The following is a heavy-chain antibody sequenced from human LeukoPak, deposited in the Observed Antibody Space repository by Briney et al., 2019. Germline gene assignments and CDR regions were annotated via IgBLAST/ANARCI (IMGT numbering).Heavy chain of an antibody. CDR1: GVSSSSSY. J-gene: IGHJ4*02. Sequence: SETLSLTCTVSGVSSSSSYWSWIRQPPGKGLEWIGYIFYTGDSNHNPSFKSRVSISLDTSKKQISLKLRSVTAADTAVYYCARHTRSNSGSHPFDYWGQGTLVTVSS. D-gene: IGHD1-26*01. CDR2: IFYTGDS. CDR3: ARHTRSNSGSHPFDY. V-gene: IGHV4-59*08.